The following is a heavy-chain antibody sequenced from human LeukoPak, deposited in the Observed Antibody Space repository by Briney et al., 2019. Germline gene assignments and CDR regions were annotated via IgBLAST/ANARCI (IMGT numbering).Heavy chain of an antibody. CDR3: ARVLSGSPYGCFDY. V-gene: IGHV1-18*01. CDR2: ISPYNGNT. D-gene: IGHD1-26*01. CDR1: GYSFISYG. Sequence: GASVKVSCKASGYSFISYGLSWVRQAPGQGLEWMGWISPYNGNTNYAQKLQARVTMTTDTSTSTAYMELRSLRSDDTAMYYCARVLSGSPYGCFDYWGQGTLVTVSS. J-gene: IGHJ4*02.